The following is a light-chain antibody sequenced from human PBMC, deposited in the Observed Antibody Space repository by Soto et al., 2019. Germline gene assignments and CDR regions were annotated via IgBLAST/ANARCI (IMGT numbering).Light chain of an antibody. CDR1: SSDVGGYNY. CDR3: SSYKSSSTLYV. Sequence: QSALSQPASVSGSPGHSITISCTGTSSDVGGYNYVSWYQQHPGKAPKLMIYEVSNRPSGVSNRFSGSKSGNTASLTISGLQAEDEADYYCSSYKSSSTLYVFGTGTKVTVL. V-gene: IGLV2-14*01. J-gene: IGLJ1*01. CDR2: EVS.